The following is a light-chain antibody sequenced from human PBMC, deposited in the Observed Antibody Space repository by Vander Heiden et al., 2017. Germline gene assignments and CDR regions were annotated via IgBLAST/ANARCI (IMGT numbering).Light chain of an antibody. CDR1: QSVSSSY. CDR2: GAS. CDR3: QQYGSSRWT. J-gene: IGKJ2*02. V-gene: IGKV3-20*01. Sequence: IALTQSPGTLSLSPGERATLSSRASQSVSSSYLAWYQQKPGQAPRLLIYGASSRATGIPDRFSGSGSGTDFTLTISRLEPEDFAVYYCQQYGSSRWTFGQGTKLEIK.